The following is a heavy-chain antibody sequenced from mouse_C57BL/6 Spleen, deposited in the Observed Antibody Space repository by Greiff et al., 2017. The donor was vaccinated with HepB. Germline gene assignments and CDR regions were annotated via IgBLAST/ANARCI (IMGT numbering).Heavy chain of an antibody. CDR1: GFTFTAYY. CDR2: IRNKANGYTT. CDR3: ARYKGDYYGPYYVDY. J-gene: IGHJ2*01. V-gene: IGHV7-3*01. Sequence: EVKLVESGGGLVQPGGSLSLSCAASGFTFTAYYMSWVRQPPGKALEWLGFIRNKANGYTTEYSASVKGRFTISRDNSQSILYLQMNALRAEDSATYYCARYKGDYYGPYYVDYWGQGTTLTVSS. D-gene: IGHD1-1*01.